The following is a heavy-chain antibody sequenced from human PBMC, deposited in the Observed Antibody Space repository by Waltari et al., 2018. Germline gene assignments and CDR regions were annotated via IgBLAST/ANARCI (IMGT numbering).Heavy chain of an antibody. CDR2: IIPIFGAG. J-gene: IGHJ3*02. CDR1: GGTFSSYA. V-gene: IGHV1-69*12. CDR3: ARQRDSGSYYAADAFDI. D-gene: IGHD1-26*01. Sequence: QVQLVQSGAEVKKPGSSVKVSCKASGGTFSSYALSWVRQAPGQGLEWMGGIIPIFGAGNYAQKFQGRVTITADEPTSTAYMELGSLRPEDTAVYYCARQRDSGSYYAADAFDIWGQGTMVTVSS.